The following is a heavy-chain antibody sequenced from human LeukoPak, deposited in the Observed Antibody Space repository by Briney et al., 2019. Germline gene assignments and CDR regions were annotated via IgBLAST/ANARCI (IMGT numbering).Heavy chain of an antibody. CDR1: GFSFSDFW. V-gene: IGHV3-7*03. Sequence: GESLRLSCAASGFSFSDFWMSWVRQAPGKGLEWVANIKDDGSEKYYVDSVKGRFTISRDNAKSSLYLQMNSLRAEDTAVYYCAKVDMWGSYRWGFDYWGQGTLITVSS. CDR2: IKDDGSEK. D-gene: IGHD3-16*02. J-gene: IGHJ4*02. CDR3: AKVDMWGSYRWGFDY.